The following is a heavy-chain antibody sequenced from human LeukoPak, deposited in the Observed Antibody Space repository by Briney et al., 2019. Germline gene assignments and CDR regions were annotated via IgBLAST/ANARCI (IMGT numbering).Heavy chain of an antibody. J-gene: IGHJ4*02. D-gene: IGHD3-10*01. CDR2: ISPTSGTI. V-gene: IGHV3-48*01. CDR3: AREGYYGSGSPPSLYFDY. Sequence: GGSLRLSCVASGFTVNSYCMNWVRQAPGKGLEWISYISPTSGTIFYADSVKGRFTISRDNSRSTLYLQMNSLRPEDTANYYCAREGYYGSGSPPSLYFDYWGQGTLVTVSS. CDR1: GFTVNSYC.